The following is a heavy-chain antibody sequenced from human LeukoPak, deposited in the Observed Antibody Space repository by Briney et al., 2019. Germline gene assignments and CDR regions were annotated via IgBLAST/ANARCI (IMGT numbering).Heavy chain of an antibody. CDR3: VRQQTPHGNFDY. CDR2: IGTAGDT. Sequence: GGSLRLSCATSGFTFSNHAMHWVRHATGKGLEWVSAIGTAGDTFYPGSVKGRFTISRENAKNSLSLQMNSLGAEDTAVYYCVRQQTPHGNFDYWGQGTLVTVS. CDR1: GFTFSNHA. D-gene: IGHD1-26*01. V-gene: IGHV3-13*01. J-gene: IGHJ4*02.